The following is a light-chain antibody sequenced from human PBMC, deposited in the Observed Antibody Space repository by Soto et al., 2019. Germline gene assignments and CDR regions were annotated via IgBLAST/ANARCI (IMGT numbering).Light chain of an antibody. CDR1: SSDVGGYNY. CDR3: SSYTSSSNPYV. CDR2: DVT. J-gene: IGLJ1*01. V-gene: IGLV2-14*01. Sequence: QSVLTQPASVSGSPGQSITISCTGTSSDVGGYNYVSWYQQHPVKAPKLMIYDVTNRPSGVSDRFSGSKSGNTASLTISGLQAEDEADYYCSSYTSSSNPYVFGTGTKATVL.